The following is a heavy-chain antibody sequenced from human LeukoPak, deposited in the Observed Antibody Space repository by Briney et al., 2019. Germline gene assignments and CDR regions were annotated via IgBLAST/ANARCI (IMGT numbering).Heavy chain of an antibody. CDR2: ISSSSSYI. CDR3: ARDLGIAAAGTSGY. CDR1: GFTFSSYS. V-gene: IGHV3-21*01. Sequence: GSLRLSCAASGFTFSSYSMNWVRQAPGKGLEWVSSISSSSSYIYYADSVKGRFTISRDNAKSSLYLQMNSLRAEDTAVYYCARDLGIAAAGTSGYWGQGTLVTVSS. J-gene: IGHJ4*02. D-gene: IGHD6-13*01.